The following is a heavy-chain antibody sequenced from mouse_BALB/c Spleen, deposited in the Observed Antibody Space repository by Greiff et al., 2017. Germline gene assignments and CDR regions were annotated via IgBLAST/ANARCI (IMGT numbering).Heavy chain of an antibody. V-gene: IGHV5-12-2*01. CDR3: ARLGGNWFAY. CDR1: GFTFSSYT. Sequence: EVQLVESGGGLVQPGGSLKLSCAASGFTFSSYTMSWVRQTPEKRLEWVAYISNGGGSTYYPDTVKGRFTISRDNAKNTLYLQMSSLKSEDTAMYYCARLGGNWFAYWGQGTLVTVSA. D-gene: IGHD2-1*01. J-gene: IGHJ3*01. CDR2: ISNGGGST.